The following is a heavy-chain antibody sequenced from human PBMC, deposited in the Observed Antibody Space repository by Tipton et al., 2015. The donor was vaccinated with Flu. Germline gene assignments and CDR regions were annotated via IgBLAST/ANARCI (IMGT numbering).Heavy chain of an antibody. D-gene: IGHD3-22*01. V-gene: IGHV3-7*01. Sequence: SLRLSCAASGFTFSSYAMSWVRQAPGKGLEWVANINQDGSEKYYVDSVKGRFTISRDNGKNSLYLQMNSLRAEDTAVYYCAREEGHYYDSSGFFDYWGQGTLVTVSS. J-gene: IGHJ4*02. CDR2: INQDGSEK. CDR3: AREEGHYYDSSGFFDY. CDR1: GFTFSSYA.